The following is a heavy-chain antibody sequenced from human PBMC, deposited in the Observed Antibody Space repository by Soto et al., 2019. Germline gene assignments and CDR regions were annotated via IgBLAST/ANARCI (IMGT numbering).Heavy chain of an antibody. J-gene: IGHJ4*02. V-gene: IGHV3-48*01. CDR3: ARDKYSGYDFFFGY. CDR1: GFTFSSYS. D-gene: IGHD5-12*01. CDR2: ISSSSSTI. Sequence: GGSLRLSCAASGFTFSSYSMNWVRQAPGKGLEWVSYISSSSSTIYYADSVKGRFTISRDNAKNSLYLQMNGLRAEDTAVYYCARDKYSGYDFFFGYWGQGTLVTVSS.